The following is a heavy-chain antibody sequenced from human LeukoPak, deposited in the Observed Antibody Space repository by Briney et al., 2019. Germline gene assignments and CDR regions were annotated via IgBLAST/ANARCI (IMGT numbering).Heavy chain of an antibody. J-gene: IGHJ4*02. CDR1: GYTFTSYG. D-gene: IGHD2-2*01. Sequence: ASVKVSCKASGYTFTSYGISWVRQAPGQGLEWMGWISAYNGNTNYAQKLQGRVTMTTDTSTSTAYMELRSLRSDDTAVYYCAREESVVPAMNYFDYWGQGTLVTLSS. CDR2: ISAYNGNT. V-gene: IGHV1-18*01. CDR3: AREESVVPAMNYFDY.